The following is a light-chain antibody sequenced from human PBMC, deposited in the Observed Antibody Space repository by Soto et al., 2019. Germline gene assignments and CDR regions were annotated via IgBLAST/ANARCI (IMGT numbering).Light chain of an antibody. J-gene: IGLJ1*01. CDR1: SSDVGGYDH. CDR2: GVT. Sequence: QSVLTQPPSASGSPGQSVTIPCTGTSSDVGGYDHVSWYQQHPGKAPKLMIYGVTKRPAGVPDRFSGSKSGNTASLTVSGLQAEDEADYYCSADAGNYTYVFGTGTKVTVL. V-gene: IGLV2-8*01. CDR3: SADAGNYTYV.